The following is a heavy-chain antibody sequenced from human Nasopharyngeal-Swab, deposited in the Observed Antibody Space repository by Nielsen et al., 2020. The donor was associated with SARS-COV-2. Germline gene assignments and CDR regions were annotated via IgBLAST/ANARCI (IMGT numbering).Heavy chain of an antibody. J-gene: IGHJ4*02. V-gene: IGHV3-21*01. CDR3: ARDIGGGRYGSDY. CDR2: ISSRSSNI. Sequence: GESLKISCAASGFVFSIYGMNWVRQAPGKGLEWVSSISSRSSNIYYADSVKGRFTISRDNAKNSLYLQMNSLRAEDTAVYHCARDIGGGRYGSDYWGQGTLVTVSS. D-gene: IGHD3-16*01. CDR1: GFVFSIYG.